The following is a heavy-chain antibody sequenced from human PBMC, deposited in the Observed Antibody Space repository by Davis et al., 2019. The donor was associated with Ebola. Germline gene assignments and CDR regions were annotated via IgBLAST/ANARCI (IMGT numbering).Heavy chain of an antibody. D-gene: IGHD3-22*01. CDR3: ARDPHYYDSSGWGWFDP. CDR1: GGSISSYY. J-gene: IGHJ5*02. CDR2: IYYSGST. V-gene: IGHV4-59*01. Sequence: PSETLSLTCTVSGGSISSYYWSWIRQPPGKGLEWIGYIYYSGSTNYNPSLKSRVTISVDTSKNQFSLKLSSVTAADTAVYYCARDPHYYDSSGWGWFDPWGQGTLVTVSS.